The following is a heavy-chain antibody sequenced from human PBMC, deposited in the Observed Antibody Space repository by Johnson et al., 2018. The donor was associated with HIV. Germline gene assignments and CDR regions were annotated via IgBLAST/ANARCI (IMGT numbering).Heavy chain of an antibody. J-gene: IGHJ3*02. D-gene: IGHD6-13*01. CDR2: ISWNSGSI. V-gene: IGHV3-9*01. Sequence: EVQLVESGGGLVQPGGSLRLSCAASGFTFSSYAMSWVRQAPGKGLQWVSGISWNSGSIGYADSVKGRFTISRDNAKNSLYLQMNSLRAEDTALYYCAKDMFYIAAARSGAFDIWGQGTMVTVSS. CDR3: AKDMFYIAAARSGAFDI. CDR1: GFTFSSYA.